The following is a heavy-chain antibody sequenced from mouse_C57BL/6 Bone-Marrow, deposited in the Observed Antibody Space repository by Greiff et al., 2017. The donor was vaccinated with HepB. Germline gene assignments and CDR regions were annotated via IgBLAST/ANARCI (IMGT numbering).Heavy chain of an antibody. Sequence: EVQLVESGGGLVQPGGSLSLSCAASGFTFTDYYMSWVRQPTGKALEWLGFIRNKANGYTTEYSASVKGRFTISRDNSQSILYLQMNALRAEDSATYYCARWIYDVSLAYWGQGTLVTVSA. CDR3: ARWIYDVSLAY. J-gene: IGHJ3*01. D-gene: IGHD2-3*01. CDR2: IRNKANGYTT. V-gene: IGHV7-3*01. CDR1: GFTFTDYY.